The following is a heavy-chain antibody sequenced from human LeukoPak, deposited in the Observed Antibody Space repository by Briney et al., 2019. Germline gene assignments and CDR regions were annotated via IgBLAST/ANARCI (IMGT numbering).Heavy chain of an antibody. J-gene: IGHJ4*02. CDR3: AREGAYYYDSSGYSIH. CDR1: GFTFSSYS. D-gene: IGHD3-22*01. CDR2: ISSSSSYI. V-gene: IGHV3-21*01. Sequence: GGSLRLSCAASGFTFSSYSMNWVRQAPGKGLEWVSSISSSSSYIYYADSVKGRFTISRDNAKNSLYLQMNSLRAEDTAVYYCAREGAYYYDSSGYSIHWGQGTLVTVSS.